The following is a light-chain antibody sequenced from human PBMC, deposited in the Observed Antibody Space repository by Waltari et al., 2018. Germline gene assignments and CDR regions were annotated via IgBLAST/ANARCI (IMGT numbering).Light chain of an antibody. Sequence: QSALTQPPSVSGSPGQSVTISCTGTSSDVGGYNFVSWYQHHPGKAPKFMIYEVSERPSGVPDRFSGSKSGNTASLTVSGLQAEDEADYYCSSYAGSNTWVFGGGTKLTVL. J-gene: IGLJ3*02. CDR3: SSYAGSNTWV. V-gene: IGLV2-8*01. CDR2: EVS. CDR1: SSDVGGYNF.